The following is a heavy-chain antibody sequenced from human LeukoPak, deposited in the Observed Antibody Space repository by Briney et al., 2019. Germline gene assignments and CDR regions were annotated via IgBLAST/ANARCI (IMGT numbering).Heavy chain of an antibody. J-gene: IGHJ4*02. CDR2: IYYSGST. D-gene: IGHD3-22*01. Sequence: SETLSLTCTVSGGSISPYYWSWIRQPPGKGLEWIGYIYYSGSTNYNPSLKNRVSMSVDTSKNQFSLKLSSVTAADTAVYYCARGNSYYDSSGAFDYWGRGTLVTVSS. CDR1: GGSISPYY. CDR3: ARGNSYYDSSGAFDY. V-gene: IGHV4-59*01.